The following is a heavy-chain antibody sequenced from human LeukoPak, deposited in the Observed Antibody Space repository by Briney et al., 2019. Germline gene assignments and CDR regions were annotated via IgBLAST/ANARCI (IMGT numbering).Heavy chain of an antibody. CDR2: ISPSGSTK. D-gene: IGHD6-19*01. CDR1: GFSFSSYE. CDR3: TKLAVASADS. Sequence: GGSLRLSCAASGFSFSSYEMNWVGQAPGKGLEWVSNISPSGSTKYYADSVKGRFTVSRDNAKNSLYLQMNSLRAGDTGVYYCTKLAVASADSWGQGTLVTVSS. V-gene: IGHV3-48*03. J-gene: IGHJ4*02.